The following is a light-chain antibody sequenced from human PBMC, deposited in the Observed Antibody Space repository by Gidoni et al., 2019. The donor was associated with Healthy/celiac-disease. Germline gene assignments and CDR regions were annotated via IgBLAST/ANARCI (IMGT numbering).Light chain of an antibody. CDR3: QQYNNWPLT. V-gene: IGKV3-15*01. CDR1: QSVSSN. CDR2: GAS. Sequence: EIVMTHSPATLSVSPGERATLSCRASQSVSSNLAWYQQKPGQAPRLLIYGASTRATGIPARFSGSGSGTEFTLTISSLQSEDFAVYYCQQYNNWPLTFXGXTKVXIK. J-gene: IGKJ4*01.